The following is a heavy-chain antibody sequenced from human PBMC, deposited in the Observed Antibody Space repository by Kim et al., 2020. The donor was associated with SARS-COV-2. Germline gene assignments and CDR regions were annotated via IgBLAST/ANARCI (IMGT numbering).Heavy chain of an antibody. CDR1: GGSISSGNYY. V-gene: IGHV4-30-4*08. CDR3: ARAVITYYFVY. Sequence: SETLSLTCTVSGGSISSGNYYWSWIRQPPGKGLEWIGYIYYSGSTYYNPSLKSRVTISVDTSKNQFSLKLSSVTAADTAVYYCARAVITYYFVYWGHGTLVTVSS. D-gene: IGHD3-22*01. J-gene: IGHJ4*01. CDR2: IYYSGST.